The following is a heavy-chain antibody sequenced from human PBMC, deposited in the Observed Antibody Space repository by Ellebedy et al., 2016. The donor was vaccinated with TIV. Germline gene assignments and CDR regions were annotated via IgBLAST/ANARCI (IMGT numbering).Heavy chain of an antibody. J-gene: IGHJ5*02. CDR2: IYYRGST. CDR3: ARGATANWFNP. D-gene: IGHD4-17*01. V-gene: IGHV4-31*03. CDR1: GGFISSGGYY. Sequence: SETLSLTXTVSGGFISSGGYYWSWIRQHPGKGLEWIGYIYYRGSTYYNPSLKSRVTISVDTSKNQFSLKLSSVTAADTAVYYCARGATANWFNPWGQGTLVTVSS.